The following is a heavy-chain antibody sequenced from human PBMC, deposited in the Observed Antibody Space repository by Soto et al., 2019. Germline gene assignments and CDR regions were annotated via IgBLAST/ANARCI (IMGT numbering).Heavy chain of an antibody. CDR3: ATIAAAAGLEH. D-gene: IGHD6-13*01. CDR2: ISGTGGGT. V-gene: IGHV3-23*01. CDR1: GFTFSSYA. J-gene: IGHJ4*02. Sequence: GGSLRLFCAVSGFTFSSYAMSWVRQAPGKGLEWVSSISGTGGGTYYADSVRGRFTIFRDNSRNTLYLQMNSLRAEGTAVYYCATIAAAAGLEHWGQGTLVTVSS.